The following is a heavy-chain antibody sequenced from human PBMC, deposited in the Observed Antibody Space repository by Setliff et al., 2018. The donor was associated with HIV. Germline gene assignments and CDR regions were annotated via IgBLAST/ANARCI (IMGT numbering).Heavy chain of an antibody. D-gene: IGHD4-4*01. CDR2: INPSGGST. CDR1: GYTFTNYY. J-gene: IGHJ6*03. Sequence: ASVKVSCKASGYTFTNYYTHWVRQAPGQGLEWMGIINPSGGSTTYAQKFQGRVTMTRDTSTSTVYMELSSLRSEDTAVYYCARDAFDYTAYYYSYMDVWGKGTTGTSP. V-gene: IGHV1-46*01. CDR3: ARDAFDYTAYYYSYMDV.